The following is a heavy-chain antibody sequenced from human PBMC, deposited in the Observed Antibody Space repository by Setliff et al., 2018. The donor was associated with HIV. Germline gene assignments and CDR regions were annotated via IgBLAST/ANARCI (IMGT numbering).Heavy chain of an antibody. Sequence: LSCAASGFTFGDYYMSWIRQAPGKGLEWVSYISSSGSTIYYADSVKGRFTISRDNAKNSLYLQMNSLRAEETAVYYCEGGEGTRLYYYYMDVWGKGTTVTVSS. CDR1: GFTFGDYY. CDR2: ISSSGSTI. J-gene: IGHJ6*03. V-gene: IGHV3-11*04. D-gene: IGHD3-16*01. CDR3: EGGEGTRLYYYYMDV.